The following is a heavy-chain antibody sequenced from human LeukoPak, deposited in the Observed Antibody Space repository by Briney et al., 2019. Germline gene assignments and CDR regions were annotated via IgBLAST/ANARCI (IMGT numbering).Heavy chain of an antibody. Sequence: PSETLSLTCIVSGGSISSRSYYWGWIHQPPGKGMEWIGSIYYSGSTYYNPSLKSRVTISVDTSKNQFSLKLSSVTAADTAVYYCATHKGDTVVRGISTLDANWFDPWGQGTLVTVSS. CDR1: GGSISSRSYY. J-gene: IGHJ5*02. D-gene: IGHD3-10*01. CDR3: ATHKGDTVVRGISTLDANWFDP. CDR2: IYYSGST. V-gene: IGHV4-39*01.